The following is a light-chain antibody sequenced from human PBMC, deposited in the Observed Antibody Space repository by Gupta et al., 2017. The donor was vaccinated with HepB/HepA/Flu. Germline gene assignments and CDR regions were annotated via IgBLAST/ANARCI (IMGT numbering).Light chain of an antibody. J-gene: IGLJ2*01. CDR2: YKSESDK. V-gene: IGLV5-45*02. Sequence: VXXQXSXXSASPXASAXLTCTLRSDIXXGTYRIYWYQQKPGSPPQYLLRYKSESDKQQGSGVPSRFSGSKDASANAGILLISGLRSEDEADYYCMIWHSSAVVFGGGTKLTVL. CDR3: MIWHSSAVV. CDR1: SDIXXGTYR.